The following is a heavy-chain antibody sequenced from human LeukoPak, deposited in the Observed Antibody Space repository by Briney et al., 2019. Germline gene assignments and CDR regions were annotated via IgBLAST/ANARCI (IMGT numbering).Heavy chain of an antibody. CDR1: GGSISGYY. J-gene: IGHJ4*02. CDR3: ARRLKLSSSWAYFDY. CDR2: VFSSGGT. Sequence: SETLSLTCTVSGGSISGYYWGWIRQPPGKGLEWIGYVFSSGGTNYNASLRSRLTISVDTSKNQFSLKLTPVTAADTAVYYCARRLKLSSSWAYFDYWGQGTPVTVSS. V-gene: IGHV4-59*08. D-gene: IGHD6-13*01.